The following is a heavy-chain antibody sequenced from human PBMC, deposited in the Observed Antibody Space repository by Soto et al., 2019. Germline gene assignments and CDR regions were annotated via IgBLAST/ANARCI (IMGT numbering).Heavy chain of an antibody. D-gene: IGHD1-20*01. Sequence: PSETLSLTCSVSGGSITSYYWSWIRQPPGKGLEWIGYIYYSGSTNYNPSLKSRVTISVDTSKNQFSLKLSSVTAADTAVYYCARVGGDNWKDPFVYYWGQGTLVTVSS. V-gene: IGHV4-59*01. J-gene: IGHJ4*02. CDR2: IYYSGST. CDR1: GGSITSYY. CDR3: ARVGGDNWKDPFVYY.